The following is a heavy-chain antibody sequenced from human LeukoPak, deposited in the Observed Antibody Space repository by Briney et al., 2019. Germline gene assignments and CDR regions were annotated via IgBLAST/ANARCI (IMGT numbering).Heavy chain of an antibody. CDR3: ARSRDGYSCFDY. CDR2: IYYSGST. D-gene: IGHD5-24*01. CDR1: GGSFSGYY. J-gene: IGHJ4*02. V-gene: IGHV4-34*09. Sequence: PSETLSLTCAVYGGSFSGYYWSWIRQPPGKGLEWIGYIYYSGSTYYNPSLKSRVTISVDTSKNQFSLKLSSVTAADTAVYYCARSRDGYSCFDYWGQGTLVTVSS.